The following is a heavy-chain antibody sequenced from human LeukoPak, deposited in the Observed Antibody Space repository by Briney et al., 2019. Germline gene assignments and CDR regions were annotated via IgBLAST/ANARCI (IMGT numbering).Heavy chain of an antibody. V-gene: IGHV3-64*02. CDR3: ARDLSGGGLDY. J-gene: IGHJ4*02. D-gene: IGHD3-10*01. CDR2: ISNNAVRI. Sequence: GGSLRLSCAASGFTFSSYGMHWVRQAPGKGLEYISAISNNAVRIYYADSVKGRFTISRDNSKDTVYLQMGSLRPEDMAVYYCARDLSGGGLDYWGQGTLVTVPS. CDR1: GFTFSSYG.